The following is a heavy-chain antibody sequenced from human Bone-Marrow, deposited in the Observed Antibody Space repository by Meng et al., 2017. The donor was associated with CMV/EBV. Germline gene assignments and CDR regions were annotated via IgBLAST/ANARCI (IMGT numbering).Heavy chain of an antibody. CDR3: ARDGGAYYDSSGYSYYYYGMDV. Sequence: ASVKVSCKASGYTFTSYGISWVRQAPGQGLEWMGWISAYNGNTNYAQKLQGRVTMTTDTSTSTAYMELRSLRYDDTAVYYCARDGGAYYDSSGYSYYYYGMDVWGQGTTVTVSS. CDR2: ISAYNGNT. D-gene: IGHD3-22*01. V-gene: IGHV1-18*01. CDR1: GYTFTSYG. J-gene: IGHJ6*02.